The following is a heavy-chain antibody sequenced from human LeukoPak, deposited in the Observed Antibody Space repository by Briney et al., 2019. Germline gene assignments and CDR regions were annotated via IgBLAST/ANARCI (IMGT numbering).Heavy chain of an antibody. V-gene: IGHV4-34*01. D-gene: IGHD5-18*01. CDR2: INHSGST. Sequence: SETLSLTCAVYGGSFSGYYWSWIRQPPGKGLEWIGEINHSGSTNYSPSLKSRVTISVDTSKNQFSLKLSSVTAADTAMYYCASLLVDTAMAPRDYWGQGTLVTVSS. CDR1: GGSFSGYY. J-gene: IGHJ4*02. CDR3: ASLLVDTAMAPRDY.